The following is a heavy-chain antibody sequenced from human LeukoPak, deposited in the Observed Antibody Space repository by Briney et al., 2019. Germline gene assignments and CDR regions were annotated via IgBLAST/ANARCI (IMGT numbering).Heavy chain of an antibody. CDR2: INSDERSK. D-gene: IGHD6-19*01. V-gene: IGHV3-74*01. CDR3: ARVAGICTYYYYMDV. CDR1: GFIFSNYW. J-gene: IGHJ6*03. Sequence: TGGSLRLSCAAYGFIFSNYWMHWVPQAPGKGLVWVACINSDERSKIFVDSVKGRFTIYRDKAKNKLYLERNNMYGEATAMYYCARVAGICTYYYYMDVWGKGTTVTVSS.